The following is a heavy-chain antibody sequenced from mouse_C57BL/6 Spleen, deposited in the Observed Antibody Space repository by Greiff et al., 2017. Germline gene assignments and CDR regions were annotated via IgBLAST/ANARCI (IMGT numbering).Heavy chain of an antibody. D-gene: IGHD2-4*01. V-gene: IGHV5-9-1*02. CDR2: ISSGGDYI. CDR1: GFTFSSYA. J-gene: IGHJ4*01. CDR3: TREGDYDGYAMDY. Sequence: DVHLVESGEGLVKPGGSLKLSCAASGFTFSSYAMSWVRQTPEKRLEWVAYISSGGDYIYYADTVKGRFTISRDNARNTLYLQMSSLKSEDTAMYYCTREGDYDGYAMDYWGQGTSVTVSS.